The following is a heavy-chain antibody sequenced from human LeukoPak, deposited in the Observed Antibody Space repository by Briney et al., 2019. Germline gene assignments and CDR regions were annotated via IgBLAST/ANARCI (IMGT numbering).Heavy chain of an antibody. J-gene: IGHJ4*02. V-gene: IGHV4-61*02. CDR3: ARAPHYYYDSSGSIFDY. Sequence: SETLSLTCTVSGGSISSGSYYWSWIRQPAGKGLEWIGRIYTSGSTNHNPSLKSRVTISVDTSKNQFSLKLSSVTAADTAVYYCARAPHYYYDSSGSIFDYWGQGTLVTVSS. CDR2: IYTSGST. D-gene: IGHD3-22*01. CDR1: GGSISSGSYY.